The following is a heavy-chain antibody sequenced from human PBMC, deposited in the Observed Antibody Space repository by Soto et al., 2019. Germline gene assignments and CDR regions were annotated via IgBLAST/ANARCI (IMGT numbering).Heavy chain of an antibody. CDR1: GGSISSYY. CDR3: ARDPGYSYGSGMDV. CDR2: IYYSGST. J-gene: IGHJ6*02. D-gene: IGHD5-18*01. Sequence: SETLSLTCTVSGGSISSYYWSWIRQPPGKGLEWIGYIYYSGSTNYNPSLKSRVTISVDTSKNQFSLKLSSVTAADTAVYYCARDPGYSYGSGMDVWGQGTTVTVSS. V-gene: IGHV4-59*01.